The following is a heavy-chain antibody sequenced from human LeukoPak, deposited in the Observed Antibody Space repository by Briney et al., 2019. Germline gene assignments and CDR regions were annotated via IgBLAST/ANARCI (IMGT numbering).Heavy chain of an antibody. CDR2: IKSKSDGGTT. V-gene: IGHV3-15*01. CDR3: TSSWFGDWDF. CDR1: GFTFSSYG. J-gene: IGHJ4*02. Sequence: TAGGSLRLSCAASGFTFSSYGMHWVRQAPGKGLEWVGRIKSKSDGGTTDYGAPVKSRFTISRDDSKNTLYLQMNSLKTEDTAVYYCTSSWFGDWDFWGQGTLVTVSS. D-gene: IGHD3-10*01.